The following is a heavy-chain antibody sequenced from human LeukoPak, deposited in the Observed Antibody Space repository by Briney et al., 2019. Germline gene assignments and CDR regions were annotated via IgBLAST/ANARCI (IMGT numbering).Heavy chain of an antibody. D-gene: IGHD1-26*01. Sequence: SGPTLLNPTQTLTLSCTFSDCSRSTQSLGVGWIRQRPGKALEWLTHIYWDVDKRYLSSLKSSLTITKDHSKSQLVLTSATMDPVHTATYYCAHRRESGSYSGSFDYWGEGALVTVSS. V-gene: IGHV2-5*02. J-gene: IGHJ4*02. CDR2: IYWDVDK. CDR1: DCSRSTQSLG. CDR3: AHRRESGSYSGSFDY.